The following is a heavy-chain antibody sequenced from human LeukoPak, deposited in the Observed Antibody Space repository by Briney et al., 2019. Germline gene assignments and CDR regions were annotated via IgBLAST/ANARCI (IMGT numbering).Heavy chain of an antibody. V-gene: IGHV3-53*01. D-gene: IGHD1-7*01. J-gene: IGHJ4*02. CDR3: ARNNWNYAFDY. Sequence: PGGSLRLSCAASGFSVSSNYMSWVRQAPGKGLAWVSVIYSGGSTYYADSVKGRFTISRDNSKNTLYLQMNSLRAEDTAVYYCARNNWNYAFDYWGQGTLVTVSS. CDR2: IYSGGST. CDR1: GFSVSSNY.